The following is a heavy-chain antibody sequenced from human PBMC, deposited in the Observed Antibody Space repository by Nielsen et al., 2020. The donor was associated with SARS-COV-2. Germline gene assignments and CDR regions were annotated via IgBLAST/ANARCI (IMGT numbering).Heavy chain of an antibody. CDR1: GFTFSSYA. J-gene: IGHJ6*03. CDR2: ISGSGGST. Sequence: GESLKISCAASGFTFSSYAMSWVRQAPGKGLEWVSAISGSGGSTYYADSVKGRFTISRDNSKNTLYLQMNSLRAEDTAVYYCARVACSSTSCYYYYYYMDVWGKGTTVTVSS. D-gene: IGHD2-2*01. V-gene: IGHV3-23*01. CDR3: ARVACSSTSCYYYYYYMDV.